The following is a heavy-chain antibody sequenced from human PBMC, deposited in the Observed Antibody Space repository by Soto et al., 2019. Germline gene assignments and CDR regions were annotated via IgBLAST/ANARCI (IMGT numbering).Heavy chain of an antibody. CDR3: ARRAQIGKQLWLPFDY. CDR2: IIPIFGTA. V-gene: IGHV1-69*13. J-gene: IGHJ4*02. D-gene: IGHD5-18*01. CDR1: GGTFSSYA. Sequence: SVKVSCKASGGTFSSYAISWVRQAPGQGLEWMGGIIPIFGTANYAQKFQGRVTITADESTSTVYMELSGLTSEDTAVYYCARRAQIGKQLWLPFDYWAQGTLVTVSS.